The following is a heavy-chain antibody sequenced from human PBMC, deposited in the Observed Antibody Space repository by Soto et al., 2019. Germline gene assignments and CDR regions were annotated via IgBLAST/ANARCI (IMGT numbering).Heavy chain of an antibody. Sequence: EVQLVESGGGLVQPGRSLRLSCAASGFTFDDYAMHWVRQAPGKGLEWVSGINWNSDNIGYADSVKGRFTISRDNDKSSLYLQMNSLRADDTALYFCARGRFSSSWSFYFDYWGQGSLVTVSS. CDR3: ARGRFSSSWSFYFDY. CDR1: GFTFDDYA. V-gene: IGHV3-9*01. J-gene: IGHJ4*02. D-gene: IGHD6-13*01. CDR2: INWNSDNI.